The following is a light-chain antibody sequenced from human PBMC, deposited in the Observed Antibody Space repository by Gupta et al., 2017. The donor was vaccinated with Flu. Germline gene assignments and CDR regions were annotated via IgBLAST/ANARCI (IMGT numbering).Light chain of an antibody. Sequence: SALPPPAPVSGSPAQPTPSSCTGTSSDVDGCTNLSLYQPHPGKSSTLMIYTVRHRPSGVASRFAGSKAGNTALLTSSGLEAEEEDDYYCSSDTSSSTRVFGGGTKLTVL. V-gene: IGLV2-14*01. CDR3: SSDTSSSTRV. CDR2: TVR. CDR1: SSDVDGCTN. J-gene: IGLJ3*02.